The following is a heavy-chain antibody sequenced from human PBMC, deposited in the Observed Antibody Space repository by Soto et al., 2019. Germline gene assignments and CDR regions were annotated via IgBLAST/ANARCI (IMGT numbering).Heavy chain of an antibody. CDR1: GGSITSSSYY. CDR2: IYYSGNT. CDR3: AREPRA. V-gene: IGHV4-39*07. Sequence: PSETLSLTCTVSGGSITSSSYYWGWIRQPPGKGLEWIGSIYYSGNTSYNPSLKSRVTISVDTTKNQFSLKLSSVTAADTAVYYCAREPRAWGQGTLVTVSS. J-gene: IGHJ5*02.